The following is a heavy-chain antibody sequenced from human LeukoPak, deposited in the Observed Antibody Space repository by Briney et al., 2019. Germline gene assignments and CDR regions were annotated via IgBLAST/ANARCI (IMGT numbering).Heavy chain of an antibody. J-gene: IGHJ3*02. Sequence: ASVKVSCKASGYTFTNYAIHWVRQAPGQRLEWMGWINAGIGNTKYSQKFQDRVAITRDTSASTAYTELSSLRSEDTSVYYCARTQGVYYSGNFGAFDIWGQGTMVTVSS. CDR1: GYTFTNYA. CDR3: ARTQGVYYSGNFGAFDI. CDR2: INAGIGNT. D-gene: IGHD4-23*01. V-gene: IGHV1-3*01.